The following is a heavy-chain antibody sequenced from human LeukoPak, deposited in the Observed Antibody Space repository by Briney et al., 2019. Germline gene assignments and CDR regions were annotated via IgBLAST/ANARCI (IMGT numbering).Heavy chain of an antibody. CDR2: INPSGGST. D-gene: IGHD5-12*01. V-gene: IGHV1-46*01. CDR3: ARGNGATVVATLGAFDI. Sequence: ASVKVSCKASGYTFTSYYMHWVRQAPGQGLEWMGIINPSGGSTSYAQKFQGRVTMTRDTSTSTVYMELSSLRSEDTAVYYCARGNGATVVATLGAFDIWGQGTMVTVSS. CDR1: GYTFTSYY. J-gene: IGHJ3*02.